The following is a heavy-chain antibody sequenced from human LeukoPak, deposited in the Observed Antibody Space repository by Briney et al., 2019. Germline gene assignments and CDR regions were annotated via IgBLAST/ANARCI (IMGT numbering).Heavy chain of an antibody. V-gene: IGHV4-4*02. Sequence: SETLSLTCTVSGGSISSNCWWSWVRQPPGKGLEWIGEIYHGGGTNYSPSLKSRVTISVDKSKDQFSLKMTSVTAADTAVYYCARGKYSSSWFLHNWFDPWGQGTLVTVSS. CDR3: ARGKYSSSWFLHNWFDP. J-gene: IGHJ5*02. D-gene: IGHD6-13*01. CDR2: IYHGGGT. CDR1: GGSISSNCW.